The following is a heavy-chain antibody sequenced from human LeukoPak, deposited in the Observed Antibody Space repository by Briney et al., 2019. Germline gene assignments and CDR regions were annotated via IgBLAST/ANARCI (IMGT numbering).Heavy chain of an antibody. CDR1: GGSISSDSYY. CDR2: SYTRGST. D-gene: IGHD3-10*01. CDR3: AREYYYGSGVWFDP. J-gene: IGHJ5*02. V-gene: IGHV4-61*02. Sequence: SETLSLTCTVSGGSISSDSYYWSWIRQPAGKGLEWIGRSYTRGSTNNNPSLKSRVTISVDTSKDQFSLKLSYVTAADTAVYYCAREYYYGSGVWFDPWGQGTLVTVSS.